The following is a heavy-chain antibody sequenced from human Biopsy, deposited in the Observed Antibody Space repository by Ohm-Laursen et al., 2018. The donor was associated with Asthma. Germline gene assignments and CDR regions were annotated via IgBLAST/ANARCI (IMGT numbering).Heavy chain of an antibody. D-gene: IGHD1-1*01. J-gene: IGHJ3*02. Sequence: SLRLSCTASGFSFSNFAIHWVRQAPGKGLEWVGVISKDASTQDYADSVKGRFTMARDNSKNTLDLQMNSLREEDTAVYYCVRDGTDDAFDIWGRGTVVSVAS. CDR3: VRDGTDDAFDI. V-gene: IGHV3-30*01. CDR1: GFSFSNFA. CDR2: ISKDASTQ.